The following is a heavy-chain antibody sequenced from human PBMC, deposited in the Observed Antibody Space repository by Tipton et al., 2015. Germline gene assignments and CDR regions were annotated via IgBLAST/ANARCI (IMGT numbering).Heavy chain of an antibody. J-gene: IGHJ4*02. CDR3: ASPSLPHDRGDYYFQS. CDR2: ITHSGNT. D-gene: IGHD2-21*02. Sequence: LRLSCAVSAYSISSEYYWGWIRQPPGKGLEWIGSITHSGNTYYNPSLKSRVTMSRDTSTNQFSLKLSSVTAADTAVYYCASPSLPHDRGDYYFQSWGQGSLVTVSP. CDR1: AYSISSEYY. V-gene: IGHV4-38-2*01.